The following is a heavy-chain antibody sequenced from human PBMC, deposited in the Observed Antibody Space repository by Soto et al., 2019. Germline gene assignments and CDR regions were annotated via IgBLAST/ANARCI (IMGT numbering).Heavy chain of an antibody. J-gene: IGHJ1*01. CDR3: ARDDGLTSGSSSVVRYLQH. Sequence: ASVKVSCKASGYTFTGYYMHWVRQAPGQGLEWMGWINPNSGGTNYAQKFQGWVTMTRDTSISTAYMELSRLRSDDTAVYYCARDDGLTSGSSSVVRYLQHWGQEILVTVP. V-gene: IGHV1-2*04. CDR2: INPNSGGT. D-gene: IGHD3-10*01. CDR1: GYTFTGYY.